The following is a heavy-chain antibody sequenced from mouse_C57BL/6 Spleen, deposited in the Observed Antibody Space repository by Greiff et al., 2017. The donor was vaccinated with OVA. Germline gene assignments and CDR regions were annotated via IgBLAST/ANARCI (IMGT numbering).Heavy chain of an antibody. CDR1: GYTFTSYW. J-gene: IGHJ2*01. D-gene: IGHD2-1*01. CDR3: ARREDYGNSLSFDY. CDR2: IHPNSGST. V-gene: IGHV1-64*01. Sequence: VQLQQPGAELVKPGASVKLSCKASGYTFTSYWMHWVKQRPGQGLEWIGMIHPNSGSTNYNEKFKSKATLTVDKSSSTAYMQLSSLTSGDSAVYYCARREDYGNSLSFDYWGQGTTLTVSS.